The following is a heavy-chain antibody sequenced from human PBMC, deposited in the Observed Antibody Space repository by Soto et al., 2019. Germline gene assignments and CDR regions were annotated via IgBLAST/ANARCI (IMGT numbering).Heavy chain of an antibody. Sequence: EVQLVASGGGLVKPGGSLSLSGAASGFTFSSYSMNWVRQPPGKRQEWVSSISSSSSYIYYADSGKGRFTISRDNAKNSLYMQINSLRAEDTAVSYCARVGGYYYFYMAVMGKGTT. CDR1: GFTFSSYS. D-gene: IGHD2-15*01. CDR2: ISSSSSYI. CDR3: ARVGGYYYFYMAV. V-gene: IGHV3-21*01. J-gene: IGHJ6*03.